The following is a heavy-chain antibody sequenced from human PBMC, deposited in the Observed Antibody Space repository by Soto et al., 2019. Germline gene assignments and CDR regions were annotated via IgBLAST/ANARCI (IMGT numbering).Heavy chain of an antibody. CDR2: ISGGGSVT. CDR3: AKESARIAPVDV. CDR1: GFTFDDYT. J-gene: IGHJ5*02. Sequence: GGSLRLSCAASGFTFDDYTMHWVRQAPGKGLEWVSVISGGGSVTYYADSVQGRFSVSRDNSKNTLYLQMNSLRAEDTALYYCAKESARIAPVDVWGQGTLVTVSS. V-gene: IGHV3-23*01. D-gene: IGHD6-6*01.